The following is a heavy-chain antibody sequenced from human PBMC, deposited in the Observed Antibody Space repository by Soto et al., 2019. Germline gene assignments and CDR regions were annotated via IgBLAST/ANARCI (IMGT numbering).Heavy chain of an antibody. J-gene: IGHJ5*02. CDR3: ARTLFGWGIWFDP. CDR1: GVSISSSNW. D-gene: IGHD3-10*02. V-gene: IGHV4-4*02. CDR2: IYYSGST. Sequence: SETLSLTCAVSGVSISSSNWLSWVRPPPGKGLEWIGYIYYSGSTNYNPSLKSRVTISVDTSKNQFSLKLSSVTAADTAVYYCARTLFGWGIWFDPWGQGTLITVSS.